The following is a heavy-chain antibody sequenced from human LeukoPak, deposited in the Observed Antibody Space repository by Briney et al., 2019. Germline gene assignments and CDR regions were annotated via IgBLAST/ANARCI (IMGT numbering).Heavy chain of an antibody. CDR2: INHSGST. Sequence: SETLSLTCAVYGGSFSGYYWSWIRQPPGKGLEWIGEINHSGSTNYNPSLKSRVTISVDTSKNQFSLKLSSVTAADTAVYYCARSLYLSSPDHWGQGALVTVSS. CDR3: ARSLYLSSPDH. V-gene: IGHV4-34*01. CDR1: GGSFSGYY. J-gene: IGHJ4*02. D-gene: IGHD6-6*01.